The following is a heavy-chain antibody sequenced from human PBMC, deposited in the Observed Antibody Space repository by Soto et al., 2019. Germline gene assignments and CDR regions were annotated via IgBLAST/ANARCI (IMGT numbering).Heavy chain of an antibody. Sequence: QLQLVQSGAEVKKPGSSVKVSCKASGGTFSSYAISWVRQAPGQGLEWMGGIIPIFGTANYAQKFQGRVTITADESTSTAYMELSSLRSEDTAVYHCARGYCSSTSCYTTLYDYYGMDVWGQGTTVTVSS. CDR1: GGTFSSYA. V-gene: IGHV1-69*01. CDR2: IIPIFGTA. D-gene: IGHD2-2*02. J-gene: IGHJ6*02. CDR3: ARGYCSSTSCYTTLYDYYGMDV.